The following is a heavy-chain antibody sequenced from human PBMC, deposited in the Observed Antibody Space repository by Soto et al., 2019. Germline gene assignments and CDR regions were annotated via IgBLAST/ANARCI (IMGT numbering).Heavy chain of an antibody. V-gene: IGHV4-38-2*01. D-gene: IGHD3-22*01. CDR1: GYSISSGYY. CDR3: ARVGPSVPYYYDSSPYTFENWFDP. J-gene: IGHJ5*02. CDR2: IYHCGST. Sequence: SETLSLTCAVSGYSISSGYYWGWLQQPPGEGLEWIGSIYHCGSTYYNPSLNSRVTFSIDMTNNHVSLILNSVTAADTAVYYCARVGPSVPYYYDSSPYTFENWFDPWGQGTLVTVSS.